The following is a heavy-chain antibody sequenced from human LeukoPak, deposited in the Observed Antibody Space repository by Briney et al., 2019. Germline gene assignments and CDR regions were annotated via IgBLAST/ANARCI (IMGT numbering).Heavy chain of an antibody. CDR3: ARDFNEYSGYYSLFDY. D-gene: IGHD3-22*01. V-gene: IGHV1-46*01. J-gene: IGHJ4*02. CDR1: GYIFTNKY. Sequence: GSVKVSCKASGYIFTNKYIHWVRQAPERGLEWMGVIYPGGGGTTYAQNFQGRVTMTRDTSTSTVYMELSSLRSDDTAVYYCARDFNEYSGYYSLFDYWGQGTLVTVSS. CDR2: IYPGGGGT.